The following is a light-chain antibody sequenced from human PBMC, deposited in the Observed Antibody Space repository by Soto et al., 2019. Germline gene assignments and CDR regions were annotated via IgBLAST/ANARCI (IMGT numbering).Light chain of an antibody. V-gene: IGLV2-23*01. J-gene: IGLJ1*01. CDR3: CSYAGSSTPYV. CDR2: EGS. Sequence: QSALTQPASVSGSPGQSITISCTGTSSDVGRYNLVSWYQQHPGKAPKLMIYEGSKRPSGVSNRFSGSKSANTASLPISGLQAEYEADYYCCSYAGSSTPYVFGTGTKLTVL. CDR1: SSDVGRYNL.